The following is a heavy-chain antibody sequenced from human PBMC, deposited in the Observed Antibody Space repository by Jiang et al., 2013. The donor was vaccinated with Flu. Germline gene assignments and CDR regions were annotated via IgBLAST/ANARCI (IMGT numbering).Heavy chain of an antibody. D-gene: IGHD6-19*01. V-gene: IGHV4-39*07. Sequence: KSRVTISVDTSKNQFSLKLSSVTAADTAVYYCARAAGGYSSGWVVDYWGQGTLVTVSS. J-gene: IGHJ4*02. CDR3: ARAAGGYSSGWVVDY.